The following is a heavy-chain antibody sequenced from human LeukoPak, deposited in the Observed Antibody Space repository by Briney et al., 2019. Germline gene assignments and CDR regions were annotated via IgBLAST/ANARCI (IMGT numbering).Heavy chain of an antibody. Sequence: GGSLRLSCAASGFTIGGFSTTWVRQAPGKGLEWVSSIGSDYKTHYSESVKGRFAISRDNSQSTVFLQMNSLRAEDTALYYCAKDLHYYVAMYVSGEGTAVTVSS. CDR1: GFTIGGFS. D-gene: IGHD3-10*02. CDR3: AKDLHYYVAMYV. J-gene: IGHJ6*01. V-gene: IGHV3-23*01. CDR2: IGSDYKT.